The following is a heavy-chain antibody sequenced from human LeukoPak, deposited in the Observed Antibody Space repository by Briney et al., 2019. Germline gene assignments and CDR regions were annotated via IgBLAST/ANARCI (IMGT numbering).Heavy chain of an antibody. D-gene: IGHD2-15*01. Sequence: GGSVRLSCAASGFTFSSYAMHWVRKARGKGLEKVAVISYDGSNKSYADSVKGRFTISRDNSKNTLYLQMNSLRAEDTAVYYCARAGVVVAATGYYFDFWGQGTLVTVSS. V-gene: IGHV3-30-3*01. CDR2: ISYDGSNK. CDR3: ARAGVVVAATGYYFDF. CDR1: GFTFSSYA. J-gene: IGHJ4*02.